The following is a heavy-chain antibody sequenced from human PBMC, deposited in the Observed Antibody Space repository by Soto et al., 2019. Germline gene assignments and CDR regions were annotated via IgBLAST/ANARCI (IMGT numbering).Heavy chain of an antibody. CDR1: GFTFSDYY. Sequence: QVQLVESGGGLVKPGGSLRLSCAASGFTFSDYYMSWIRQAPGKGLEWVSYISSSGSTIYYADSVKGRFTISRDNAKNSLYLQMNSLRAEDTAVYYCARVDCSSTSCYGGMNYYYYYYMDVWGKGTTVTVSS. CDR2: ISSSGSTI. V-gene: IGHV3-11*01. D-gene: IGHD2-2*01. CDR3: ARVDCSSTSCYGGMNYYYYYYMDV. J-gene: IGHJ6*03.